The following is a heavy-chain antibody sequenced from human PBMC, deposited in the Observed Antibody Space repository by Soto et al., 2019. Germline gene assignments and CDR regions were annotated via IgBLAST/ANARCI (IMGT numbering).Heavy chain of an antibody. J-gene: IGHJ3*02. CDR3: VKDQSLIQLWLDTDDFDI. V-gene: IGHV3-30*18. CDR2: ISYDGSKK. Sequence: QVQLVESGGGVVQPGRSLRLSCAASGFTFSSYGMHWVRQAPGKGLEWVAVISYDGSKKYYGDSVKGRFTISRDNSKKTLYLQMNSLRAADTAVYYCVKDQSLIQLWLDTDDFDIWGQGTMVTVSS. CDR1: GFTFSSYG. D-gene: IGHD5-18*01.